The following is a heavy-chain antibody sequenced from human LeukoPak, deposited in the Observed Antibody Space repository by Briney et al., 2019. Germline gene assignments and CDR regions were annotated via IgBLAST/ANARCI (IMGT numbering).Heavy chain of an antibody. Sequence: PGGSLRLSCAASGFTFSSYWMSWVRRAPGKGLEWVANIKQDGSEKYYVDSVKGRFTISRDNAKNSLYLQMNSLRAEDTAVYYCARDTVTPHFDYWGQGTLVTVSS. CDR2: IKQDGSEK. CDR1: GFTFSSYW. D-gene: IGHD4-17*01. J-gene: IGHJ4*02. V-gene: IGHV3-7*01. CDR3: ARDTVTPHFDY.